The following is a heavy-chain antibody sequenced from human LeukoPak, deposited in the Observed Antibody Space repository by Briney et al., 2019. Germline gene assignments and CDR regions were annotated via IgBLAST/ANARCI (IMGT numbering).Heavy chain of an antibody. CDR3: ARDNGGDYWYSDI. CDR1: GASISTYY. V-gene: IGHV4-4*07. D-gene: IGHD2-21*01. CDR2: MYTSGST. Sequence: SETLSLTCTVSGASISTYYWSWIRQPAGKGLEWIGRMYTSGSTNYNPSLTSRVTMSVDTSKNQLSLKLSSVTAADTAVYFCARDNGGDYWYSDIWGRGTLVTVSS. J-gene: IGHJ2*01.